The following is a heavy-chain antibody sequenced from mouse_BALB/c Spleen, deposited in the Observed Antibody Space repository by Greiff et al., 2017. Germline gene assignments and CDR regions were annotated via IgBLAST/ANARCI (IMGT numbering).Heavy chain of an antibody. V-gene: IGHV1-14*01. CDR2: INPYNDGT. J-gene: IGHJ2*01. CDR1: GYIFTSYV. D-gene: IGHD1-1*01. Sequence: VQLQQSGPELVKPGASVKMSCKASGYIFTSYVMHWVKQKPGQGLEWIGYINPYNDGTKYNEKFKGKATLTSDKSSSTAYMELSSLTSEDSAVYYCARDYGSSYLDYWGQGTTLTVSS. CDR3: ARDYGSSYLDY.